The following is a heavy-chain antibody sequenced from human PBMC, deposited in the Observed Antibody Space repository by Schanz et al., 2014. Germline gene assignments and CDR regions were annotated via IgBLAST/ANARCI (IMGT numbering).Heavy chain of an antibody. CDR1: GGTFVTFF. V-gene: IGHV1-69*04. J-gene: IGHJ4*02. Sequence: QVHLVQSRAEVKEPGSSVKVSCKPSGGTFVTFFFTWVRQAPGQGPQWMGRISPLLGVANYAQEFQGRLTITADTSTSTAYMELSSLRSEDTAVYYCATCSGGTCHAKPVLDNWGQGTLVTVSS. D-gene: IGHD2-15*01. CDR2: ISPLLGVA. CDR3: ATCSGGTCHAKPVLDN.